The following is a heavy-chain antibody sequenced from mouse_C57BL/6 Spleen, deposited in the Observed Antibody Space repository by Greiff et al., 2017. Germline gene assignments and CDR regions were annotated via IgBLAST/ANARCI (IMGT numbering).Heavy chain of an antibody. V-gene: IGHV3-6*01. D-gene: IGHD1-1*01. CDR2: ISYDGSN. Sequence: EVKLMESGPGLVKPSQSLSLTCSVTGYSITSGYYWNWIRQFPGNKLEWMGYISYDGSNNYNPSLKNRISITRDTSKNQFFLKLNSVTTEDTATYYCARVGGYYYFDYWGQGTTLTVSS. CDR3: ARVGGYYYFDY. CDR1: GYSITSGYY. J-gene: IGHJ2*01.